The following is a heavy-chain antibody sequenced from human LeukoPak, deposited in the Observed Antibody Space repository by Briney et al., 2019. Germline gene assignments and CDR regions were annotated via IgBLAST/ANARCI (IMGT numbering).Heavy chain of an antibody. D-gene: IGHD6-19*01. V-gene: IGHV1-2*02. CDR1: GYTFTGYY. J-gene: IGHJ4*02. Sequence: ASVKVSCKASGYTFTGYYMHWVRQAPGQGLEWMGWINPNSGGTNYAQKFQGRVTMTRDTSISTAYMELSRLRSDDTAAYYCARALPVFSSGWFVYFDYWGQGTLVTVSS. CDR2: INPNSGGT. CDR3: ARALPVFSSGWFVYFDY.